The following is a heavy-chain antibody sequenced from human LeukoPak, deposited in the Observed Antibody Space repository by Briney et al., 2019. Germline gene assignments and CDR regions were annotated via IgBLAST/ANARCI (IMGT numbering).Heavy chain of an antibody. D-gene: IGHD3-16*02. CDR1: GFPFSSYW. J-gene: IGHJ4*02. CDR3: ARGWGSTRNMITFGGVIAPFDY. CDR2: VNSDGSTT. Sequence: GGSLRLSCAASGFPFSSYWMHWVRQAPGKGLEWVSRVNSDGSTTTYADSVKGRFTISRDNAKNTLYLQMNSLRVEDTAVYYCARGWGSTRNMITFGGVIAPFDYWGQGTLVTVSS. V-gene: IGHV3-74*01.